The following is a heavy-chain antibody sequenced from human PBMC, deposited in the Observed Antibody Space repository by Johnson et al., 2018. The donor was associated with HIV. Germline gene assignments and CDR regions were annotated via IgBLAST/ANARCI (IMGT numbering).Heavy chain of an antibody. J-gene: IGHJ3*02. V-gene: IGHV3-23*04. CDR1: GFTFSSYA. CDR2: ISGSGGST. Sequence: VQLVESGGGVVQPGGSLRLSCAASGFTFSSYAMSWVRQAPGKGLEWVSAISGSGGSTYYADSVKGRFTISRDNSKNTLYLQMNSLRAEDTALYYCARLSPNRGAFDIWGQGTMVTVSS. D-gene: IGHD3-10*01. CDR3: ARLSPNRGAFDI.